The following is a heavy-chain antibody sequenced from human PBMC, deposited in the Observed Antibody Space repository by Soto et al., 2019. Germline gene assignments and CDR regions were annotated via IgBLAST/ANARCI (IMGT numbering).Heavy chain of an antibody. CDR1: HGSITSGDYF. D-gene: IGHD2-15*01. V-gene: IGHV4-39*01. CDR2: VHSSGGT. CDR3: ASVVVGATRQTGSDH. Sequence: QLLDSGPGLVKPSETLSLNCTVYHGSITSGDYFWAWIRLLPGKGLEFIGSVHSSGGTYYSPSLKSRASIFIDKSRKQFSLMLTSVNAGDTAVYFCASVVVGATRQTGSDHWGQGTLVTVS. J-gene: IGHJ4*02.